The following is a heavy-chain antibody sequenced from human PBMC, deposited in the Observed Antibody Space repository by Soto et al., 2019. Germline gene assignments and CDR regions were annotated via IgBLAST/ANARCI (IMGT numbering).Heavy chain of an antibody. V-gene: IGHV1-69*13. D-gene: IGHD5-12*01. J-gene: IGHJ6*02. Sequence: ASVKVSCKASGGTFNNYPITWVRQAPGEGLEWMGGSIPIFGTANYAQKFQGRVTISVDESTSTAYMELSSLRSEDTAVYYCARGRGYSGDDHYYYFDMDVWGQGTTVTVSS. CDR2: SIPIFGTA. CDR3: ARGRGYSGDDHYYYFDMDV. CDR1: GGTFNNYP.